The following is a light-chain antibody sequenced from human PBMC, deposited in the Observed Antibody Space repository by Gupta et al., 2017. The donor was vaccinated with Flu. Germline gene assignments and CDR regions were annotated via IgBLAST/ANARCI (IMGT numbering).Light chain of an antibody. CDR3: QSYDSSLSGWV. V-gene: IGLV1-40*01. J-gene: IGLJ3*02. CDR1: SSNIGAGYD. Sequence: QSVLTQPPSVSVAPGQRVTISRTGSSSNIGAGYDVHWYQQLPGTAPKLLIYGNSNRPSGVPDRFSGSKSGTSASLAITGLQAEDEADYYCQSYDSSLSGWVFGGGTKLTVL. CDR2: GNS.